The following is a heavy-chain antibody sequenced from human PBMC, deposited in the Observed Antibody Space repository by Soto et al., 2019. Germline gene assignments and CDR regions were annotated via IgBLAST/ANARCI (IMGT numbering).Heavy chain of an antibody. CDR1: GFTFSSYD. D-gene: IGHD3-10*01. Sequence: EVQLLESGGGLVQPGGSLRVSCEASGFTFSSYDMNWVRQAPGKGLEWVTGISGGGGTTHYAASVKGRFTISRDNSRNTVYLQMNSLRVDDTDVYYCAKGAGSDSGRYWGQGALVTVSS. V-gene: IGHV3-23*01. CDR3: AKGAGSDSGRY. J-gene: IGHJ4*02. CDR2: ISGGGGTT.